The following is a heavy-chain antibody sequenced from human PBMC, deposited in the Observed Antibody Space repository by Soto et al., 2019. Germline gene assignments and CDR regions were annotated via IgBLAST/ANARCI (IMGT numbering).Heavy chain of an antibody. CDR1: GYTFTSYA. CDR2: INAGNGNT. CDR3: ARGIAVAGTPHLDY. J-gene: IGHJ4*02. D-gene: IGHD6-19*01. V-gene: IGHV1-3*01. Sequence: ASVKVSCKASGYTFTSYAMHWVRQAPGQRLEWMGWINAGNGNTKYSQKFQGRVTITRDTSASTAYMELSSLRSEDTAVYYCARGIAVAGTPHLDYWGQGTLVTSPQ.